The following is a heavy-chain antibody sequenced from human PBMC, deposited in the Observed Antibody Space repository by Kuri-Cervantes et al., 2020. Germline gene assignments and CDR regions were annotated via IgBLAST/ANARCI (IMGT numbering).Heavy chain of an antibody. Sequence: ASVKVSCKASGYTFTSYGISWVRQAPGQGLEWMGWISVFNGNTNYAQKLQGRVTMTTDTSTTTAYMELRSLTSDDTAVYYCAVLRGYTYAFDIWGQGTMVTVSS. CDR3: AVLRGYTYAFDI. J-gene: IGHJ3*02. CDR2: ISVFNGNT. D-gene: IGHD5-18*01. V-gene: IGHV1-18*01. CDR1: GYTFTSYG.